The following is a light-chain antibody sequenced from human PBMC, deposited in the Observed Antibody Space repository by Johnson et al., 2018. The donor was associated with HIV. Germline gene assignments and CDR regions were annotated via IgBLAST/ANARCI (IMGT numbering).Light chain of an antibody. Sequence: QSVLTQPPSVSAAPGQKVTISCSGSSSNIGNNYVSWYQQLPGTAPKLLIYDNNKRPSEIPDRFSGSKSGTSATLGITGLQTGDEADYYCGTWDSSPSAYVFGTGTKVTVL. V-gene: IGLV1-51*01. J-gene: IGLJ1*01. CDR1: SSNIGNNY. CDR3: GTWDSSPSAYV. CDR2: DNN.